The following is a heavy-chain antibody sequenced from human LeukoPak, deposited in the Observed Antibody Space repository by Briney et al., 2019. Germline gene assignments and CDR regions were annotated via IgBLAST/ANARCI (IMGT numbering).Heavy chain of an antibody. J-gene: IGHJ3*02. CDR2: VSNSGI. CDR1: GFTFTNYG. Sequence: HAGGSLRLSCATSGFTFTNYGINWVRQAPGKGLEWLSYVSNSGILYADSVKGRFTISRDNARNSLYLQMNSLRTEDTAVYHCAIIGCYRGVCDFDIWGQGTMVTVSS. CDR3: AIIGCYRGVCDFDI. D-gene: IGHD2-21*01. V-gene: IGHV3-48*01.